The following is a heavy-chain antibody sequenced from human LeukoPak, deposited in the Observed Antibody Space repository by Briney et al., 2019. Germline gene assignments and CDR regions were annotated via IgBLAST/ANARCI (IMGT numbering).Heavy chain of an antibody. D-gene: IGHD3-10*01. CDR1: GDSMTNYY. V-gene: IGHV4-59*01. J-gene: IGHJ4*02. CDR2: IHHSGTT. Sequence: PSETLSLTCTVSGDSMTNYYWNWIRQPPGKGLEWIGYIHHSGTTNYNPSLKSRLTMSVDTSKNQFSLKLTSVSAAHTAMYFCAKTGSLMGRFFEYWGQGIQVIVSS. CDR3: AKTGSLMGRFFEY.